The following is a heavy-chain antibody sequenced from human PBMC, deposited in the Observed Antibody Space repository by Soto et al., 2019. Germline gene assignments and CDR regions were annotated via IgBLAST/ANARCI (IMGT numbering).Heavy chain of an antibody. CDR3: AREGTSGWLKGAYDV. J-gene: IGHJ3*01. Sequence: QVQLVQSGAEVKKPGSSVKVCCKASGGTLNKHAITWVRRAPGQGLEVLGGIIPMIGIPNYQQKFQGRVTITADESTNTSHMELHSPTSDDTAVYYCAREGTSGWLKGAYDVWGQETMVTVSS. CDR1: GGTLNKHA. V-gene: IGHV1-69*01. D-gene: IGHD6-13*01. CDR2: IIPMIGIP.